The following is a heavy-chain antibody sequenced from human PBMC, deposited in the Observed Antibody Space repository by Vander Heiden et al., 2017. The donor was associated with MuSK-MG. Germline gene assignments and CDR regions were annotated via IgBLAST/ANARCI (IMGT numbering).Heavy chain of an antibody. CDR3: VRGHRDLVY. D-gene: IGHD3-16*01. CDR1: GLTFRNYW. J-gene: IGHJ4*02. Sequence: EVQLVESGGGLVQPVWSLRLSCAVSGLTFRNYWMSWVRQAPGKGLEWVANINEDGSEKYYVDSVKGRFTISRDNAENSLYLQLSSVRAEDTAVFYCVRGHRDLVYWGQGTLVTVSS. CDR2: INEDGSEK. V-gene: IGHV3-7*01.